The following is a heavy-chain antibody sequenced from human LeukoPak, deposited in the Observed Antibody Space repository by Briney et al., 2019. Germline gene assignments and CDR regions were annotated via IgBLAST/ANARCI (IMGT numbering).Heavy chain of an antibody. V-gene: IGHV4-39*01. D-gene: IGHD6-13*01. CDR1: GGSISSSSYY. J-gene: IGHJ5*02. Sequence: SETLSLTCTVSGGSISSSSYYWGWIRQPPGKGLEWIGSIYYSGSTYYNPSLKSRVTISVDTSKNQFSLKLSSVTAADTAVYYCARLRTVAAAGIIWFGPWGQGTLVTVSS. CDR3: ARLRTVAAAGIIWFGP. CDR2: IYYSGST.